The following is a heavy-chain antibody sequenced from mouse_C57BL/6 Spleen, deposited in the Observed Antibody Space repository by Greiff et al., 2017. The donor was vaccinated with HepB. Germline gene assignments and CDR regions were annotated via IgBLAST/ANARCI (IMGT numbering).Heavy chain of an antibody. D-gene: IGHD2-5*01. V-gene: IGHV5-15*01. J-gene: IGHJ1*03. CDR2: ISNLAYSI. CDR3: AREGAYYSNYGWYFDV. CDR1: GFTFSDYG. Sequence: EVKVVESGGGLVQPGGSLKLSCAASGFTFSDYGMAWVRQAPRKGPEWVAFISNLAYSIYYADTVTGRFTISRENAKNTLYLEMSSLRSEDTAMYYCAREGAYYSNYGWYFDVWGTGTTVTVSS.